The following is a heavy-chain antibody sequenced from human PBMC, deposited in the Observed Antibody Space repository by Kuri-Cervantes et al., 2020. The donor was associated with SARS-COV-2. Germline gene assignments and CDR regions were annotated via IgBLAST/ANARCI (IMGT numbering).Heavy chain of an antibody. D-gene: IGHD4-17*01. CDR3: ARSYGDYFRAWNY. J-gene: IGHJ4*02. Sequence: GSLRLSCTVSGGSISSSSYYWGWIRQPPGKGLEWIGSIYYSGSTYYNPSLKSRVTISVDTSKNQFSLKLSSVTAADTAVYYCARSYGDYFRAWNYWGQGTLVTVSS. CDR2: IYYSGST. CDR1: GGSISSSSYY. V-gene: IGHV4-39*01.